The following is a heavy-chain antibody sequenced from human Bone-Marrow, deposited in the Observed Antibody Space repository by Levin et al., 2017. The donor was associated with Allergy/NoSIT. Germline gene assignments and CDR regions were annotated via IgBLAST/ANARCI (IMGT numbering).Heavy chain of an antibody. CDR3: ARPFSGTYYLFGS. Sequence: GESLKISCRTSGYSFTSFWIGWVRQLPGKGLEWMGIIYPRDSETRYNPSFEGQVTISADKYISTAYLQWGSVKASDTAIYYCARPFSGTYYLFGSWGQGTLVTVSS. CDR2: IYPRDSET. J-gene: IGHJ4*02. D-gene: IGHD3-10*01. CDR1: GYSFTSFW. V-gene: IGHV5-51*01.